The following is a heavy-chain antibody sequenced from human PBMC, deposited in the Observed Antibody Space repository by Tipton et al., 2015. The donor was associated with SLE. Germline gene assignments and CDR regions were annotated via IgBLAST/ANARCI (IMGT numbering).Heavy chain of an antibody. CDR2: INHSGST. J-gene: IGHJ2*01. CDR1: GSSISSSSYY. CDR3: ARTGGYSYAYWYFDL. Sequence: TLSLTCTVSGSSISSSSYYWGWIRQPPGKGLEWIGEINHSGSTNYNPSLKSRVTISVDTSKNQFSLKLSSVTAADTAVYYCARTGGYSYAYWYFDLWGRGTLLTVS. D-gene: IGHD5-18*01. V-gene: IGHV4-39*07.